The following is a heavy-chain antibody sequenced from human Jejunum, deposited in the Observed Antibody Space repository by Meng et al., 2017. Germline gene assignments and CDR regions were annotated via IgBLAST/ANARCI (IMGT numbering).Heavy chain of an antibody. CDR3: ARGGDPRAYYFDY. V-gene: IGHV4-34*01. CDR2: IDHSGST. D-gene: IGHD3-10*01. Sequence: QVQLQQWGAGLLNASETLSLTCAVYGGSFSGYYCGWIRQAPGKGLEWIGDIDHSGSTNYNPSLKNRVTISVDTSRNQISLNLNSVTAADTAVYYCARGGDPRAYYFDYWGQGNLVTVSS. CDR1: GGSFSGYY. J-gene: IGHJ4*02.